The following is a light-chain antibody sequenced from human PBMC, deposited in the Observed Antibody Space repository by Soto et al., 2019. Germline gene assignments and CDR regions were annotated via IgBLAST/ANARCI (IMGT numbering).Light chain of an antibody. Sequence: QAVVTQPPSASGTPGQRVTISCSVASPNIGINWYQQLPGRAPTLLIYSNNQRPSGVPDRFSGSKSGTSASLAISGLQSEDESDFYCAAWDDSLNGWVFGGGTKLTVL. V-gene: IGLV1-44*01. J-gene: IGLJ3*02. CDR3: AAWDDSLNGWV. CDR2: SNN. CDR1: SPNIG.